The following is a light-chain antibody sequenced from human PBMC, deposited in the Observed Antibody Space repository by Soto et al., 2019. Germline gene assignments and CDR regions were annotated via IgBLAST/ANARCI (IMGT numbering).Light chain of an antibody. V-gene: IGKV1-27*01. CDR3: QKYNSATLT. Sequence: DIQMTQSPSSLSASVGDRVTITCRASQCISNYLAWYQQKPGKVPKLLIYAASTLQSGAPSRFSGSVSGTDFTLTISSLQPEDVATYYCQKYNSATLTFGGGTKVEIK. J-gene: IGKJ4*01. CDR1: QCISNY. CDR2: AAS.